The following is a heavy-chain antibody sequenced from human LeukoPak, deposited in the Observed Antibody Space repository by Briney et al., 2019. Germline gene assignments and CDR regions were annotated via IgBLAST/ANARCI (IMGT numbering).Heavy chain of an antibody. CDR2: VKNDGSST. Sequence: PGGSLRLSCAASGFAFSSHWMHWVRQAPGKGLVWVSHVKNDGSSTNYADSVRGRFTISRDNAKNTLYLQMNSLRAEDTAGYYCARGNDYWSGYIDYWGQGTLVTVSS. CDR1: GFAFSSHW. J-gene: IGHJ4*02. D-gene: IGHD3-3*01. V-gene: IGHV3-74*01. CDR3: ARGNDYWSGYIDY.